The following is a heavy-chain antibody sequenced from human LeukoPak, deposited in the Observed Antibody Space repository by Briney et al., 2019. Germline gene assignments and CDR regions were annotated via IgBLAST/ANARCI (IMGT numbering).Heavy chain of an antibody. J-gene: IGHJ4*02. V-gene: IGHV3-33*06. CDR2: IWYDGSNK. CDR3: AKDDSGFGEFLDC. CDR1: GFTFSSYG. Sequence: GRSLRLSCAASGFTFSSYGMHWVRQAPGKGLEWVAVIWYDGSNKYYADSVKGRFTISRDNSKNTLYLQMNSLRAEDTAVYYCAKDDSGFGEFLDCWGQGTLVTVSS. D-gene: IGHD3-10*01.